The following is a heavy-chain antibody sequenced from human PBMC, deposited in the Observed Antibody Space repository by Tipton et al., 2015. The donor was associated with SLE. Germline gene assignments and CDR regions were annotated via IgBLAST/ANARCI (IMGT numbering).Heavy chain of an antibody. J-gene: IGHJ4*02. CDR3: ARLGYSSSWTDY. Sequence: LRLSCTVSGGSISSHYWSWIRQPPGKGLEWIGYIYYSGSTYYNLSLKSRVTISVDTSKNQFSLKLSSVTAADTAVYYCARLGYSSSWTDYWGQGTLVTVSS. V-gene: IGHV4-59*11. D-gene: IGHD6-13*01. CDR2: IYYSGST. CDR1: GGSISSHY.